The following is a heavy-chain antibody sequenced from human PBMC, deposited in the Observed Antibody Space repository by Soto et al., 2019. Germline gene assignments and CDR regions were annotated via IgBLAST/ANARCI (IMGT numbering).Heavy chain of an antibody. CDR2: IYPGDSDT. CDR3: ASAATIAARPDGYYYYYGMDV. V-gene: IGHV5-51*01. J-gene: IGHJ6*02. D-gene: IGHD6-6*01. Sequence: GESLKISCKGSGYSFTSYWIGWVRQMPGKGLEWMGIIYPGDSDTRYSPSFQGQVTISADKSISTAYLQWSSLKASDTAMYYCASAATIAARPDGYYYYYGMDVWGQGTTVTVSS. CDR1: GYSFTSYW.